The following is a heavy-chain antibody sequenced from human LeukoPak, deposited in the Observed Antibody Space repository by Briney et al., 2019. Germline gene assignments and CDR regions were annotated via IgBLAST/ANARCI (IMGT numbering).Heavy chain of an antibody. CDR3: ARHGSVRSPLGP. D-gene: IGHD3-10*01. J-gene: IGHJ5*02. CDR1: GGSISSYY. CDR2: IYASGST. V-gene: IGHV4-4*09. Sequence: PSETLSLTCSVSGGSISSYYWSWIRQPPGKVLEWIGYIYASGSTNYNPSLKSRVTISVDTSKNQFSLNLTSVTDADTAVYYCARHGSVRSPLGPWGQGTLVTVSS.